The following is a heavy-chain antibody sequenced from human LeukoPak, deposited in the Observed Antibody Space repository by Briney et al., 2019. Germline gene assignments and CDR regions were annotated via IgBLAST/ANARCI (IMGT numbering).Heavy chain of an antibody. CDR2: ISSSSSYI. Sequence: PGGSQRLSCAASGFTFSSYSMNWVRQAPGKGLEWVSSISSSSSYIYYADSVKGRFTISRDNAKNSLYLQMNSLRAGDTAVYYCARDFDDTYYYDSSGSKGAFDIWGQGTMVTVSS. V-gene: IGHV3-21*01. CDR1: GFTFSSYS. CDR3: ARDFDDTYYYDSSGSKGAFDI. J-gene: IGHJ3*02. D-gene: IGHD3-22*01.